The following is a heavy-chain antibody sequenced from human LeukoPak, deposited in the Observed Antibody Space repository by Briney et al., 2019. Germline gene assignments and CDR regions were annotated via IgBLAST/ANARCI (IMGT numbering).Heavy chain of an antibody. V-gene: IGHV4-59*01. CDR3: ARTYGYGLDP. J-gene: IGHJ5*02. Sequence: PSETLSLTCTVSGGSISSYYWSWIRQPPGKGLEWIGYIYYSGSTNYNPSLKSRVTISVDTSKNQFSLKLSSVTAADTAVYCCARTYGYGLDPWGQGTLVTVSS. D-gene: IGHD5-18*01. CDR1: GGSISSYY. CDR2: IYYSGST.